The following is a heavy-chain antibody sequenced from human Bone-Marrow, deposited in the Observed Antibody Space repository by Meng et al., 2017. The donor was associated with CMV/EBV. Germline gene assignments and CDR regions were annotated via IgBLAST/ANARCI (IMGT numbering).Heavy chain of an antibody. CDR3: AKTYYDFRSGYKGPFAY. V-gene: IGHV3-30*02. D-gene: IGHD3-3*01. CDR2: IRYDGSNN. Sequence: GGSLRLSCATSGFTFSIFGMHWVRQAPGKGLEWVAFIRYDGSNNYYADSVKGRFTISRDNSKNTLYLQMNSLRAEDTAVYHCAKTYYDFRSGYKGPFAYWGQGTLVTVSS. CDR1: GFTFSIFG. J-gene: IGHJ4*02.